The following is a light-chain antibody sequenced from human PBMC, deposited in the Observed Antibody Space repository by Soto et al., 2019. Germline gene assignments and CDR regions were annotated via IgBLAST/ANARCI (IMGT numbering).Light chain of an antibody. CDR3: HQRQSWPRT. CDR2: QTS. Sequence: IVLTQSPATLSSFPGDIVTLSFRASQYINTRLAWYQHRPGQAPRLLIYQTSIRAAGIPARFSASGSGTDFTLTISDVQPEDFALYYCHQRQSWPRTFGQGTKVDIK. J-gene: IGKJ1*01. CDR1: QYINTR. V-gene: IGKV3-11*01.